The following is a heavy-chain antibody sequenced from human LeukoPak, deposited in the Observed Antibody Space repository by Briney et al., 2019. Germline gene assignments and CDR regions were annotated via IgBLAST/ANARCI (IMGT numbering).Heavy chain of an antibody. D-gene: IGHD2-2*01. CDR1: GFTFSSYS. CDR2: ISSSSSYI. Sequence: GGSLRLSCAASGFTFSSYSMNWVRQAPGKGLEWVSSISSSSSYIYYADSVKGRFTISRDNAKNSLYLQMNSLRAEDTAVYYCARVRAGYCSSTSCRDSAFDIWGQGTMVTVSS. CDR3: ARVRAGYCSSTSCRDSAFDI. J-gene: IGHJ3*02. V-gene: IGHV3-21*01.